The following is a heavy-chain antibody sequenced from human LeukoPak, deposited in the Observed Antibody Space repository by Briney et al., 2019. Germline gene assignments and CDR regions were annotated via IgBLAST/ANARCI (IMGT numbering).Heavy chain of an antibody. CDR2: ISAYNGNT. CDR3: ARACSSTSCLYYYGMDV. V-gene: IGHV1-18*01. J-gene: IGHJ6*02. Sequence: GASVKASCKASGYTFTSYGISWVRQAPGQGLEWMGWISAYNGNTNYAQKLQGRVTMTTDTSTSTAYMELRSLRSDDTAVYYCARACSSTSCLYYYGMDVWGQGTTVTVSS. D-gene: IGHD2-2*01. CDR1: GYTFTSYG.